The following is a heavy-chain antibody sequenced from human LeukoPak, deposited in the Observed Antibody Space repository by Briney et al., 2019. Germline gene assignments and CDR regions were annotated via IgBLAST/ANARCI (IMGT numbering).Heavy chain of an antibody. CDR2: ISTSGST. CDR1: AASISNYY. J-gene: IGHJ5*02. CDR3: AREASSCSSTSCYSSVFDP. Sequence: SETLSLTCAVSAASISNYYWSWIRQAPGKGLEWIGYISTSGSTNYNPSLKSRVSISLDTSKNRFSLNLNFVTAADTAVYYCAREASSCSSTSCYSSVFDPWGQGTLVTVSS. V-gene: IGHV4-4*08. D-gene: IGHD2-2*01.